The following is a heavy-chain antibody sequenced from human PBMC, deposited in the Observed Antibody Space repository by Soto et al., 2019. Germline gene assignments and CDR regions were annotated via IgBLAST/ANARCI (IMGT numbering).Heavy chain of an antibody. CDR1: GCKFTSYG. J-gene: IGHJ4*02. Sequence: GASGKVSCKGSGCKFTSYGMSWVRQAPGQGIERLGWISADNGNTRYAQKLQGRVTMTTDTSTSTAYMELRSRSSKDTAVYYCGREFLDKVKDSGDQATNYRGQGTLVTVSS. D-gene: IGHD5-12*01. CDR2: ISADNGNT. CDR3: GREFLDKVKDSGDQATNY. V-gene: IGHV1-18*01.